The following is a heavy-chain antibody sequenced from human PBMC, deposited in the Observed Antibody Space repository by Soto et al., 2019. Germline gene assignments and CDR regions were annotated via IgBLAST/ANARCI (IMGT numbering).Heavy chain of an antibody. J-gene: IGHJ6*02. Sequence: PSETLSLTCAVSGYSIRSGYFWGWIRQPPGKGLEWIGSMYHSGITYYNLSLKSRVTISVDTSKNQLSLKPSSATAADTAVYYCARSMYSTSAQLYYGMDVWGQGTTVTVSS. V-gene: IGHV4-38-2*01. CDR1: GYSIRSGYF. CDR2: MYHSGIT. CDR3: ARSMYSTSAQLYYGMDV. D-gene: IGHD6-6*01.